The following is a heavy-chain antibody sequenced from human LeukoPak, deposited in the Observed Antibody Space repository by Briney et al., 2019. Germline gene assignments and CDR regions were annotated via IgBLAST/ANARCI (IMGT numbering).Heavy chain of an antibody. CDR3: AKSGITMVRGVIGD. Sequence: PGGSLRLSCVASEFSFSTYWMSWVRQAPGKGLEWVANIKQDGTEKYYVDSVKGRFTISRDNAKNTVYLQMNSLRAEDTALYYCAKSGITMVRGVIGDWGQGTLVTVSS. CDR1: EFSFSTYW. CDR2: IKQDGTEK. J-gene: IGHJ4*02. V-gene: IGHV3-7*03. D-gene: IGHD3-10*01.